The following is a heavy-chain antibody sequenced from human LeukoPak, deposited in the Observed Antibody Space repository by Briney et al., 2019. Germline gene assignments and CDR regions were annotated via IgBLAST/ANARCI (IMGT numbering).Heavy chain of an antibody. CDR3: VSFYETY. CDR1: GFSFSSYW. CDR2: INGDGSRT. J-gene: IGHJ4*02. D-gene: IGHD2/OR15-2a*01. V-gene: IGHV3-74*01. Sequence: GGSLRLSCAASGFSFSSYWMHWVRQAPGKGLVWVSRINGDGSRTYYADSVKGRFTISRDNAKNTLHVQMNGLRAEDTAVYYCVSFYETYWGRGTLVTVSS.